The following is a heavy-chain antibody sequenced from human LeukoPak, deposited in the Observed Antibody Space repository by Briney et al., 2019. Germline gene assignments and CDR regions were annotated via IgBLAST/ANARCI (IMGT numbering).Heavy chain of an antibody. CDR2: IYYSGST. J-gene: IGHJ6*02. CDR1: GGSISSGGYY. CDR3: ARDIAVAGGYYYYGMDV. D-gene: IGHD6-19*01. V-gene: IGHV4-31*03. Sequence: SQTLSLTCTVSGGSISSGGYYWSWIRQHPGKGLEWIGYIYYSGSTNYNPSLKSRVTISVDTSKNQFSLKLSSVTAADTAVYYCARDIAVAGGYYYYGMDVWGQGTTVTVSS.